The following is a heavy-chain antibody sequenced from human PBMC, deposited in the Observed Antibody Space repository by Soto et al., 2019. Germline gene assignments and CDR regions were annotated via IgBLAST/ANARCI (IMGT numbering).Heavy chain of an antibody. CDR3: ARRQEPGGYNWNYGEFDP. V-gene: IGHV1-69*13. J-gene: IGHJ5*02. Sequence: GASVKVSCKASGGTFSSYAISWMRQAPGQGLEWMGGIIPIFGTANYAQKFQGRVTITADESTSTAYMELSSLRSEDTAVYYCARRQEPGGYNWNYGEFDPWGQGTLVTVSS. CDR2: IIPIFGTA. D-gene: IGHD1-7*01. CDR1: GGTFSSYA.